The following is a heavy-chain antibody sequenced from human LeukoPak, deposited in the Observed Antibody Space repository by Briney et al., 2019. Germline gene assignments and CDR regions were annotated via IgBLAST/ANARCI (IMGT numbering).Heavy chain of an antibody. CDR3: ARVLSSSWGTYYYYGMDV. CDR1: GFTFSDYY. Sequence: KPGGSLRLSCAASGFTFSDYYMSWIRQAPGKGLEWVSYISSRSSYTKYADSVKGRLTISRDNAKNSLYLQMNSLRAEDTAVYYCARVLSSSWGTYYYYGMDVWGQGTTVTVSS. V-gene: IGHV3-11*06. CDR2: ISSRSSYT. D-gene: IGHD6-13*01. J-gene: IGHJ6*02.